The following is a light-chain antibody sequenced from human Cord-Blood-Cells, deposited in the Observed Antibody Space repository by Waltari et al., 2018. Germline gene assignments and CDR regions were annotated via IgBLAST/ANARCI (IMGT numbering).Light chain of an antibody. V-gene: IGLV1-44*01. CDR1: GSHIGSNT. Sequence: SVLTQPPSASGTPGQRVTISCSGNGSHIGSNTVNWYQQLPGTAPKLLTYSNNQRPSGVPDPVSGPKYGTSASLASSGLESEDEVYDYGAAWDDSLNGNWVFGGGTKLAVL. CDR3: AAWDDSLNGNWV. CDR2: SNN. J-gene: IGLJ3*02.